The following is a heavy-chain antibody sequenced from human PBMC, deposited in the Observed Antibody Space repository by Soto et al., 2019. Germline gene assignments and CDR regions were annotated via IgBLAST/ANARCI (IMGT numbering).Heavy chain of an antibody. CDR2: INPNSGGT. D-gene: IGHD2-15*01. CDR1: GYTFTGYY. J-gene: IGHJ4*02. Sequence: ASVKVSCKASGYTFTGYYMHWVRRAPGQGLEWMGWINPNSGGTNYAQKFQGWVTMTRDTSISTAYMELSRLRSDDTAVYYCARCRTDCSGGSCYSGGELLLLDYWGQGTLVTVSS. CDR3: ARCRTDCSGGSCYSGGELLLLDY. V-gene: IGHV1-2*04.